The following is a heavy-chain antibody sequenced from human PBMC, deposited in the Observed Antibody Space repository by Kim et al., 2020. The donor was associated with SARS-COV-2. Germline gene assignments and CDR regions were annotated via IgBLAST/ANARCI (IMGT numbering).Heavy chain of an antibody. CDR1: GFSLSTSGVG. J-gene: IGHJ5*02. CDR2: IYWDDDK. V-gene: IGHV2-5*02. D-gene: IGHD2-15*01. CDR3: AHTGFVVVVAAWNWFDP. Sequence: SGPTLVKPTQTLTLTCTFSGFSLSTSGVGVGWIRQPPGKALEWLALIYWDDDKRYSPSLKSRLTITKDTSKNQVVLTMTNMDPVDTATYYCAHTGFVVVVAAWNWFDPWGQGTLVTVSS.